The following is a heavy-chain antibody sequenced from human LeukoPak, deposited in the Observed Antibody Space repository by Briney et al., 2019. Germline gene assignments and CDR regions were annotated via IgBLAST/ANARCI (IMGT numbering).Heavy chain of an antibody. Sequence: PSETLSLTCTVSGDSISSIDDFWGWIRQPPGKGLEWIGSFYYSGSTYFNPSLRSRVTISVDTSKNQFSLRLNSVTAADTAVYYCARHSSSWVFVYWGQGTLVTVSS. CDR1: GDSISSIDDF. CDR3: ARHSSSWVFVY. V-gene: IGHV4-39*01. J-gene: IGHJ4*02. CDR2: FYYSGST. D-gene: IGHD6-13*01.